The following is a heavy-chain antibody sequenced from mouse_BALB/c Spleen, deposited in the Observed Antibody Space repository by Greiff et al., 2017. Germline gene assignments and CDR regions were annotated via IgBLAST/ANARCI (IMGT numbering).Heavy chain of an antibody. Sequence: SGAELVKPGASVKLSCTASGFNIKDTYMHWVKQRPEQGLEWIGRINPANGNTKYDPKFQGKATITADTSSNTAYLQLSSLTSEDTAVYDCAPCYYDYDDYAMDYWGQGTSVTVAS. J-gene: IGHJ4*01. D-gene: IGHD2-4*01. CDR1: GFNIKDTY. CDR3: APCYYDYDDYAMDY. V-gene: IGHV14-3*02. CDR2: INPANGNT.